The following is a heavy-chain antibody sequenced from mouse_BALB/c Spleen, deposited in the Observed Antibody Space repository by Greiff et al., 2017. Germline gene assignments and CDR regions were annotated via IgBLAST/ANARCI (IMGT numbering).Heavy chain of an antibody. D-gene: IGHD2-4*01. V-gene: IGHV5-9-4*01. J-gene: IGHJ3*01. CDR1: GFTFSSYA. CDR2: ISSGGSYT. CDR3: ARAYDYVFAY. Sequence: EVQRVESGGGLVKPGGSLKLSCAASGFTFSSYAMSWVRQSPEKRLEWVAEISSGGSYTYYPDTVTGRFTISRDNAKNTLYLEMSSLRSEDTAMYYCARAYDYVFAYWGQGTLVTVSA.